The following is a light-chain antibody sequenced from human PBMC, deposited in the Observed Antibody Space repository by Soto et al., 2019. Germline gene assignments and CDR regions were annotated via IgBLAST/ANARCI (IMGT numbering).Light chain of an antibody. J-gene: IGKJ1*01. CDR1: QSVSNF. CDR3: QQYDSSPRT. V-gene: IGKV3-20*01. CDR2: RTS. Sequence: EVVLSQSPATLSLSPGERATLSCRASQSVSNFLAWYQQKPGQAPRLLIYRTSNRATGIPDRFSGSGSGTDFTLTISRLEPEDFAVYWCQQYDSSPRTFGQGTKVDIK.